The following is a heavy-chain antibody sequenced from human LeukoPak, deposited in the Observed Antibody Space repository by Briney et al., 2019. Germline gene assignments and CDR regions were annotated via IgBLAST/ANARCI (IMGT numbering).Heavy chain of an antibody. J-gene: IGHJ4*02. CDR2: INHSGST. D-gene: IGHD1-14*01. CDR1: GGSFSGYY. V-gene: IGHV4-34*01. CDR3: ASGAGQDDDY. Sequence: SETLSLTCAVYGGSFSGYYWSWIRQPPGKGLEWIGEINHSGSTNYNPSLKSRVTISVDTPKNQFSLKLSSVTAADTAVYYCASGAGQDDDYWGQGTLVTVSS.